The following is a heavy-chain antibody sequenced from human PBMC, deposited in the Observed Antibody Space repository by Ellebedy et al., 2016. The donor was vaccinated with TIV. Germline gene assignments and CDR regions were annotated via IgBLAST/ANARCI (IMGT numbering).Heavy chain of an antibody. CDR3: ARGSVVTGADS. J-gene: IGHJ4*02. Sequence: GESLKISCAASGFTFRNYWMNWVRQAPGKGLELVANINQDGRAKNYVDSVKGRYAISRDNAKNSLYLQMNSLRGEETAVYYCARGSVVTGADSWGQGTLVTVSS. V-gene: IGHV3-7*03. D-gene: IGHD2-21*02. CDR2: INQDGRAK. CDR1: GFTFRNYW.